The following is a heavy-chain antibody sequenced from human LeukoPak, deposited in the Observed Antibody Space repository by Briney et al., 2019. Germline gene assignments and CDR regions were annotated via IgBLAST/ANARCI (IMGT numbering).Heavy chain of an antibody. D-gene: IGHD6-6*01. CDR2: IDPSDSYT. V-gene: IGHV5-10-1*01. CDR1: GYSFTTYW. J-gene: IGHJ4*02. CDR3: ARRSSSGTDFDY. Sequence: GESLKISCEGSGYSFTTYWITWVRQMPGKGLEWMGRIDPSDSYTKYSPSFQGHVTISVDKSISTAYLRWSSLKASDTAMYYRARRSSSGTDFDYWGQGTLVTVSS.